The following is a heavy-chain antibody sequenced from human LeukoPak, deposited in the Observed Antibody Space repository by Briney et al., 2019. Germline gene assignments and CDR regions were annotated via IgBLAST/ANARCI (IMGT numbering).Heavy chain of an antibody. V-gene: IGHV1-69*06. D-gene: IGHD1-1*01. J-gene: IGHJ6*03. CDR2: IIPLFGTV. Sequence: ASVKVSCKPSGGTINDYAVYWVRQAPGQGLEWMARIIPLFGTVNYAQNFQDRLTLSADKSTNTAHMELSRLRFDATAIYYCATPPPGYSFSNHYYYMDAWGRGTTVTVSS. CDR3: ATPPPGYSFSNHYYYMDA. CDR1: GGTINDYA.